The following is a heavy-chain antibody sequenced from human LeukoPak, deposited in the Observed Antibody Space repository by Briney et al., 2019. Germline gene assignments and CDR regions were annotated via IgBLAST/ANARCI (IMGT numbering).Heavy chain of an antibody. J-gene: IGHJ4*02. Sequence: GGSLRLSCAASGFTFSSHSMNWVRQAPGKGLEWVSSISSSSSYIYYADSVKGRFTISRDNAKNSLYLQMNSLRAEDTAVYYCARDHVGYSYGFFDYWGQGTLVTVSS. V-gene: IGHV3-21*01. CDR2: ISSSSSYI. CDR3: ARDHVGYSYGFFDY. D-gene: IGHD5-18*01. CDR1: GFTFSSHS.